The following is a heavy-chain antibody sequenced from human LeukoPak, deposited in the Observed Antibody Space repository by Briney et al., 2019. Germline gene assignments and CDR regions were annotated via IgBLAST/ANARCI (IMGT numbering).Heavy chain of an antibody. J-gene: IGHJ4*02. CDR2: INSDGSIR. D-gene: IGHD2-2*01. Sequence: GGSLRLSCAASGFTLRSYWMHWFRQAPGERLVWVSRINSDGSIRSYADSVEGRFTISRDNAENTLYLQLNSLRVEDTAVYFCARVTASWHPYVDYWGQGTLVTVSS. CDR3: ARVTASWHPYVDY. V-gene: IGHV3-74*01. CDR1: GFTLRSYW.